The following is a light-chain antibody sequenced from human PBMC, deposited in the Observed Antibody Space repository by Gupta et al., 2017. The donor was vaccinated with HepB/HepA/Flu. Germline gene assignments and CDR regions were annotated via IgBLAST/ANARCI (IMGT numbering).Light chain of an antibody. V-gene: IGLV1-44*01. Sequence: CSGSSSNIGSNTVNWYQQLPGTAPKLLIYSNNQRPSGVPDRFSGSKSGTSASLAISGLQSEDEADDDGAAWDDSLNGGVCGGGTKLTVL. CDR2: SNN. J-gene: IGLJ3*02. CDR1: SSNIGSNT. CDR3: AAWDDSLNGGV.